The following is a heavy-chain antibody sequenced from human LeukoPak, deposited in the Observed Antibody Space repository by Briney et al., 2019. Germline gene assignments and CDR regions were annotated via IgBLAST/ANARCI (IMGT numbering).Heavy chain of an antibody. D-gene: IGHD1-26*01. V-gene: IGHV3-21*01. CDR1: GFTFSSYS. J-gene: IGHJ4*02. Sequence: GGSLRLSCAASGFTFSSYSINWVRQAPGKGLEWGSSISSSSSYIYYADSVKGRFTISRDNAKNSLYLQMNSLRAEDTAVYYCARAIGAYSGSYYGPDYWGQGTLVTVSS. CDR2: ISSSSSYI. CDR3: ARAIGAYSGSYYGPDY.